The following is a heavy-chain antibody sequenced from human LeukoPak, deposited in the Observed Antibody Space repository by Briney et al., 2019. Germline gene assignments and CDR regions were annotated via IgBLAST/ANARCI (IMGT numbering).Heavy chain of an antibody. Sequence: KPGGSLRLSCAASGFTFSSYSMTWVRQAPGKGLEWVSSISSSSSYIYYADSVEGRFTISRDNAKNSLYLQMNSLRAEDTAVYYCARAYGSSGYVIWGQGTLVTVSS. J-gene: IGHJ4*02. CDR3: ARAYGSSGYVI. D-gene: IGHD3-22*01. CDR2: ISSSSSYI. V-gene: IGHV3-21*01. CDR1: GFTFSSYS.